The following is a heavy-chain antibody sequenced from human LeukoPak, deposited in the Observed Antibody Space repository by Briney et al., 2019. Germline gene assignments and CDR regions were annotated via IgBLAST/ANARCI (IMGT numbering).Heavy chain of an antibody. CDR1: GGSISSYY. CDR3: ARSVGLVGWDYFDY. D-gene: IGHD3/OR15-3a*01. J-gene: IGHJ4*02. CDR2: IYYSGST. V-gene: IGHV4-59*12. Sequence: SETLSLTCTVSGGSISSYYWSWIRQPPGKGLEWIGYIYYSGSTNYNPSLKSRVTISVDTSKNQFSLKLSSVTAADTAVYYCARSVGLVGWDYFDYWGQGTLVTVSS.